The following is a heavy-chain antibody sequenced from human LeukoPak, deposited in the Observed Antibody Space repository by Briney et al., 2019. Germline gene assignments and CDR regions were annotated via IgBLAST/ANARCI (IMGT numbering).Heavy chain of an antibody. CDR2: ISYDGSNK. Sequence: GRSLRLSCAASGFTFSSYAMHWVRQAPGKGLEWVAVISYDGSNKYYADSVKGRFTISRDNSKNTLYLQMNSLRAEDTAVYYCATVVPYADDYWGQGTLVTVSS. CDR1: GFTFSSYA. V-gene: IGHV3-30-3*01. CDR3: ATVVPYADDY. D-gene: IGHD2-2*01. J-gene: IGHJ4*02.